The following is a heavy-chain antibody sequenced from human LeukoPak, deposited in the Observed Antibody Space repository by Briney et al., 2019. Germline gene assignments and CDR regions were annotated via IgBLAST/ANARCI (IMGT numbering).Heavy chain of an antibody. Sequence: SEILSLTCTVSGGSISSYYWSWIRQPPGKGLEWIGYIYYSGSTNYNPSLKSRVTISVDTSKNQFSLKLSSVTAADTAVYYCARDEVVYCSGGSCYSGGYFDYWGQGTLVTVSS. CDR3: ARDEVVYCSGGSCYSGGYFDY. CDR1: GGSISSYY. D-gene: IGHD2-15*01. CDR2: IYYSGST. V-gene: IGHV4-59*01. J-gene: IGHJ4*02.